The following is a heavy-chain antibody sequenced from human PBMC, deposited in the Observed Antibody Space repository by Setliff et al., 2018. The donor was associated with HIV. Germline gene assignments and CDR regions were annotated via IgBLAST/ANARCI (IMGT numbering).Heavy chain of an antibody. CDR2: IYYSGTT. V-gene: IGHV4-39*07. D-gene: IGHD6-13*01. J-gene: IGHJ4*02. Sequence: PSETLSLTCTVSGGSTSSTNYYWGWIRQTPGKGLEWIGSIYYSGTTYYNPSLKSRVTMSVDTSTSRLSLKVHSVTAADTAMYYCARGSHGTSWTDYWGQGTLVTVS. CDR1: GGSTSSTNYY. CDR3: ARGSHGTSWTDY.